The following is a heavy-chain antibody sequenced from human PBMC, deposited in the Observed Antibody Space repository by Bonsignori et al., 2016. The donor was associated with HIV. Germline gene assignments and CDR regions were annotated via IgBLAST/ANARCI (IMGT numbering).Heavy chain of an antibody. Sequence: WIRQPPGKGLEWVSSLSGSGANTYYADSVKGRFTISRDNSKSTLYLQMNSLRAEDTAVYYCAKEDNIYGSYYFDYWGQGTLVTVSS. D-gene: IGHD3-10*01. J-gene: IGHJ4*02. V-gene: IGHV3-23*01. CDR3: AKEDNIYGSYYFDY. CDR2: LSGSGANT.